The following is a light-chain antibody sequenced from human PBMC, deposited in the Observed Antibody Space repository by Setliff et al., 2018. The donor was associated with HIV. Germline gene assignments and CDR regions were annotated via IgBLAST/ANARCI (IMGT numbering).Light chain of an antibody. V-gene: IGLV2-23*02. CDR3: CSYAGSDTWM. J-gene: IGLJ3*02. CDR2: NIN. Sequence: LTQPASVSGSPGQSITISCIGSSSDIGDYGSVSWYQQHPGEVPKLIIYNINKRPSGISGRFSGSKSGNTASLTISGLQAEDEADYHCCSYAGSDTWMFGGGTQLTVL. CDR1: SSDIGDYGS.